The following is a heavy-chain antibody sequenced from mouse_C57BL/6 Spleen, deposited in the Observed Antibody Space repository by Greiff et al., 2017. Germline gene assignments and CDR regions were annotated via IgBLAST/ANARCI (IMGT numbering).Heavy chain of an antibody. CDR3: ARRYGNYVDYAMDY. D-gene: IGHD2-10*02. CDR1: GFTFSDYY. V-gene: IGHV5-12*01. J-gene: IGHJ4*01. Sequence: EVQGVESGGGLVQPGGSLKLSCAASGFTFSDYYMYWVRQTPETRLEWVAYISNGGGSTYYPDTVKGRFTISRDNAKNTLYLQMSRLKSEDTAMYYCARRYGNYVDYAMDYWGQGTSVTVSS. CDR2: ISNGGGST.